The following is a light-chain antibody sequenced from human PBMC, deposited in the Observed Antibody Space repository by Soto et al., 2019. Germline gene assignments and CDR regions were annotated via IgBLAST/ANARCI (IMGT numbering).Light chain of an antibody. Sequence: EIVMTQSPATLSVSPGERATLSCRASESVGSNLAWYQQKPGQAPRLLIHGASKRATGIPARFSGSGSGTEFTLTISSLQSEDFAVYYCQHYNSYSEAFGQGTKVELK. CDR2: GAS. V-gene: IGKV3-15*01. J-gene: IGKJ1*01. CDR1: ESVGSN. CDR3: QHYNSYSEA.